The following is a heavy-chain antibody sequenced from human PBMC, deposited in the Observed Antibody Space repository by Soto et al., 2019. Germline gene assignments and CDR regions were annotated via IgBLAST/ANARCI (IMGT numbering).Heavy chain of an antibody. CDR2: INPATGAA. V-gene: IGHV1-2*02. Sequence: QLHLVQSGAVVKKPGASVTVSCSASGYPVTAYYMHWVRQAPGRGLERMGGINPATGAAKYTQTFQGRVTITRGTSTGTVYMELSGLTSEDTAVLYCARGGRVGVAGSAAFDMWGQGTLVTVSS. CDR3: ARGGRVGVAGSAAFDM. J-gene: IGHJ3*02. D-gene: IGHD3-3*01. CDR1: GYPVTAYY.